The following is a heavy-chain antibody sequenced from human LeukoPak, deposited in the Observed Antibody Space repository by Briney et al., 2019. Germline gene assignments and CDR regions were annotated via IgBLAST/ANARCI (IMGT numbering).Heavy chain of an antibody. CDR3: AREREGPYGYLDY. Sequence: SETLSLTCAVYGGSFSGYCWSWIRQPPGKGLEWIGSMYHSGSSYYNPSLKSRVTFSVDTSKNQFSLKLSSVTAADTAVYYCAREREGPYGYLDYWGQGTLVTVSS. V-gene: IGHV4-34*01. J-gene: IGHJ4*02. CDR1: GGSFSGYC. D-gene: IGHD4-17*01. CDR2: MYHSGSS.